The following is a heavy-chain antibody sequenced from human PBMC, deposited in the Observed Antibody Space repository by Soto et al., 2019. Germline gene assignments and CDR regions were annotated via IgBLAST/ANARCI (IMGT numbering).Heavy chain of an antibody. Sequence: GGSLRLSCAASGFTFSSYAMRWVRQAPGKGLEGVSAISGSGGSTYYADSVKGRFTISRDNAKNSLYLQMNSLRAEDTAVYYCARDYSCSWEGRYYYYATDVCGPGTTVPVS. CDR2: ISGSGGST. CDR1: GFTFSSYA. J-gene: IGHJ6*02. D-gene: IGHD6-13*01. V-gene: IGHV3-23*01. CDR3: ARDYSCSWEGRYYYYATDV.